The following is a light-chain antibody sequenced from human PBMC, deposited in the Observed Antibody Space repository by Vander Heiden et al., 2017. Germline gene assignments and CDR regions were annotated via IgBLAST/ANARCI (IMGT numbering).Light chain of an antibody. J-gene: IGLJ2*01. Sequence: QSVLTQPPSASGTPGQRVTISCSGSSSNIGRNTVNWYQQLPGTAPKLLFYSNNQRPSGVPDRFSGSKSGTSASLAISGLQSEDEADYYCAAWDDSLKGVVFGGGTKLTVL. CDR2: SNN. V-gene: IGLV1-44*01. CDR3: AAWDDSLKGVV. CDR1: SSNIGRNT.